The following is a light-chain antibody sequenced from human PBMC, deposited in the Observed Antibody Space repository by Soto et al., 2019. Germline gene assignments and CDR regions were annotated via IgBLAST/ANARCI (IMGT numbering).Light chain of an antibody. J-gene: IGKJ3*01. V-gene: IGKV3-15*01. CDR2: ATS. CDR1: QSVSSN. Sequence: EIVMTQCPVTLSVSPGERATLSCRASQSVSSNLAWYQQKPGQAPRLLIYATSTRATGIPARFSGSGSGTEFTLTISSLQSEDFAVYYCQQYNKWPLFTFGPGTRVDV. CDR3: QQYNKWPLFT.